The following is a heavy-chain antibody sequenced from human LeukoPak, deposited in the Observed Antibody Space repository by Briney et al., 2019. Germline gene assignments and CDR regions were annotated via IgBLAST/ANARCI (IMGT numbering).Heavy chain of an antibody. V-gene: IGHV3-21*01. Sequence: PGGSLTLSCAASGFTFSSYSMNWVRQAPGKGLEWVSSISSSSSYIYYADSVKGRFTISRDNAKNSLYLQMNSLRAEDTAVYYCAREGTIVVPAAMNYMDVWGKGTTVTVSS. CDR2: ISSSSSYI. CDR1: GFTFSSYS. J-gene: IGHJ6*03. D-gene: IGHD2-2*01. CDR3: AREGTIVVPAAMNYMDV.